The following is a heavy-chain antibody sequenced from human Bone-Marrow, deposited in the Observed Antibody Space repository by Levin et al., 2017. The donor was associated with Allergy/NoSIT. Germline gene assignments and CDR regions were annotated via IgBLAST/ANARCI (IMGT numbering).Heavy chain of an antibody. CDR2: ISYDGNTM. Sequence: PGGSLRLSCAASGFSFTTYSMHWVRQAPGRGLESVAFISYDGNTMFYADSVKGQFTISRDTSKSTLYLQMNSLRTDDTAVYYCARDLSAYAFDYWGQGTLVTVSS. D-gene: IGHD3-9*01. J-gene: IGHJ4*02. CDR3: ARDLSAYAFDY. V-gene: IGHV3-30-3*01. CDR1: GFSFTTYS.